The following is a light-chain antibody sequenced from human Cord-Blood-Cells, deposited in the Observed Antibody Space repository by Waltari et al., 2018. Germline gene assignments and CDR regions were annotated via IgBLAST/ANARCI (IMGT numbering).Light chain of an antibody. J-gene: IGKJ3*01. CDR1: QSVSSN. CDR3: QQRSNWPPFT. V-gene: IGKV3-11*01. CDR2: DAS. Sequence: EIGLTQSPATLSLSPGERATLSCRASQSVSSNLAWYQQKPGQAPRLLIYDASNRATGIPARFSGSGSGTDFTLTISSLEPEDFAVYYCQQRSNWPPFTFGPGTKVDIK.